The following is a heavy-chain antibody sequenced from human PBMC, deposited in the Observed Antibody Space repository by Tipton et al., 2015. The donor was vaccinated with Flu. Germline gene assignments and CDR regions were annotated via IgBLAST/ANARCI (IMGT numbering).Heavy chain of an antibody. CDR2: ISGYSGIT. Sequence: QLVQSGAEVKRPGASVKVSCKASGYTLTTYPISWVRQAPGQGLEWMGWISGYSGITQYAQRLQGRVTMTTDTSTNIAYMELRSRRSDDTAVYYCARPGGPAAINPFSYFDFWGQGALVTVSA. V-gene: IGHV1-18*04. CDR1: GYTLTTYP. D-gene: IGHD2-2*01. J-gene: IGHJ4*02. CDR3: ARPGGPAAINPFSYFDF.